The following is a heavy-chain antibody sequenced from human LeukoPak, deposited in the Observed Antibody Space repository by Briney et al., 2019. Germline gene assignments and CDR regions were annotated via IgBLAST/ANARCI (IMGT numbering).Heavy chain of an antibody. V-gene: IGHV3-23*01. CDR3: ARDHGSQDSGAWYVFDY. Sequence: PGRSLRLSCAASGFTFNHYAMSWVRQAPGEGLEWVSGINHHGHTFYADSVKGRFTFSRDNSKTTVFLKMNSLRADDTAEYFCARDHGSQDSGAWYVFDYWGRGTLVTVSS. D-gene: IGHD6-19*01. CDR1: GFTFNHYA. CDR2: INHHGHT. J-gene: IGHJ4*02.